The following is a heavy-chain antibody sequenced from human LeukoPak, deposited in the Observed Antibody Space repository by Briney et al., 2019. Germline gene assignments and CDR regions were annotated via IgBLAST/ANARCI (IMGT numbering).Heavy chain of an antibody. CDR3: AKVMPERQGDY. CDR1: QFTFSSYW. CDR2: IKKDGSER. J-gene: IGHJ4*02. D-gene: IGHD1-1*01. V-gene: IGHV3-7*03. Sequence: GGSLRLSCVGSQFTFSSYWMSWVRQAPGKGLQWVASIKKDGSERYYGDSVKGRFTISRDNGDNSLFLEMRSLRAEDTAVYYCAKVMPERQGDYWGQGTLVTVSS.